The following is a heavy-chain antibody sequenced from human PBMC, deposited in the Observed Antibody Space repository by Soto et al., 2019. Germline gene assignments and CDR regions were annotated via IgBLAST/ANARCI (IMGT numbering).Heavy chain of an antibody. D-gene: IGHD5-12*01. CDR2: ISYDGSNK. J-gene: IGHJ6*02. CDR1: GFTFSSYA. V-gene: IGHV3-30-3*01. Sequence: GGSLRLSCAASGFTFSSYAMHWFRQAPGKGLEWVAVISYDGSNKYYADSVKGRFTISRDNSKNTLYLQMNSLRAEDTAVYYCARDYYRFNSGYGFSMDVLGQGTTVTVS. CDR3: ARDYYRFNSGYGFSMDV.